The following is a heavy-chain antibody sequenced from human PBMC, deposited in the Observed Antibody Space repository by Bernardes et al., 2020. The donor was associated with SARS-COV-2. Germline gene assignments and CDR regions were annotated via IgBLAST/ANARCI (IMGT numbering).Heavy chain of an antibody. CDR1: GDSRSNSF. CDR2: ITYSGCS. J-gene: IGHJ4*02. CDR3: ARDRGEVVTLFVVVTGPQYFDF. D-gene: IGHD3-3*01. Sequence: SETLSLTCAVSGDSRSNSFWSWIRQPPGMGLDWNRSITYSGCSDFNPSLNSRVTISVDTSKRQFSLELRSVTAADTAVYYCARDRGEVVTLFVVVTGPQYFDFWGQGTLVTVSS. V-gene: IGHV4-59*01.